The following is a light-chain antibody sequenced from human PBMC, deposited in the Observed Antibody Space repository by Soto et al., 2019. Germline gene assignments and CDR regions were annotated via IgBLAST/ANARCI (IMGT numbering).Light chain of an antibody. J-gene: IGLJ1*01. CDR1: SSDVGGYNY. CDR2: DVS. V-gene: IGLV2-14*01. Sequence: QSVLTQPASVSGSPGQSITISCTGTSSDVGGYNYVSWYQQHPGKAHKLMIYDVSNRPSGVSNRFSGSKSGNTASLTISGLQAEDEADYYCSSYTSSSTLYVVGTGTKLTVL. CDR3: SSYTSSSTLYV.